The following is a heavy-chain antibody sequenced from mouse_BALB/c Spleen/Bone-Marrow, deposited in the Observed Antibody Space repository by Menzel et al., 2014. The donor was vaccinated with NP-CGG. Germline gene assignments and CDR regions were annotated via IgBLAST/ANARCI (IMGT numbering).Heavy chain of an antibody. V-gene: IGHV1S56*01. J-gene: IGHJ4*01. Sequence: QVQLQQSGPELVKPGASVKMSCKASGYTFTSYFIHWVKQRPGQGLEWIGWIYPGDGSTKYNEKFKGKTTLTADKSSSTAYMLLSSLTSEDSAIYFCARDYDGYAMDCWGQGTSVTVSS. D-gene: IGHD2-4*01. CDR2: IYPGDGST. CDR3: ARDYDGYAMDC. CDR1: GYTFTSYF.